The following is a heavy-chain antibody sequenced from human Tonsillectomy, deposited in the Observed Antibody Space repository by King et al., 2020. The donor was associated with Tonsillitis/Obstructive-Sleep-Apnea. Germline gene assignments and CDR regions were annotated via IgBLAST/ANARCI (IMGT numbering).Heavy chain of an antibody. V-gene: IGHV3-74*01. CDR1: GFTFSSYW. D-gene: IGHD1-26*01. J-gene: IGHJ6*02. Sequence: VQLVESGGDLVQPGGSLRLSCATSGFTFSSYWMHWVRQAPGKGLVWVSRINSDGSSTSYADSVKGRFTISRDNAKNTLYVQMNSLRAEDTAVYYCSRVAYLPTSGPTYYYAMDVWGQGTTVTVSS. CDR2: INSDGSST. CDR3: SRVAYLPTSGPTYYYAMDV.